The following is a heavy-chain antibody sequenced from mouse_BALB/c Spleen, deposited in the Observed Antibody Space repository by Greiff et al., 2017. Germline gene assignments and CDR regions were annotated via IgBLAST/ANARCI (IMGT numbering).Heavy chain of an antibody. CDR2: ISSGGSYT. CDR3: ASLFITTVVDPFAY. D-gene: IGHD1-1*01. V-gene: IGHV5-6*01. CDR1: GFTFSSYG. J-gene: IGHJ3*01. Sequence: DVQLVESGGDLVKPGGSLKLSCAASGFTFSSYGMSWVRQTPDKRLEWVATISSGGSYTYYPDSVKGRFTISRDTAKNTLYLHMSSLKSEDTAMYYCASLFITTVVDPFAYWGQGTLVTVSA.